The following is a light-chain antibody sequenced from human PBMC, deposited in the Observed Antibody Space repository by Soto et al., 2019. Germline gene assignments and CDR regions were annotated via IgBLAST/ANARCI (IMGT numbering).Light chain of an antibody. CDR3: HQSSSLPWT. J-gene: IGKJ1*01. CDR2: ATS. CDR1: QNINSF. Sequence: IQMTQSPSSLSASVGDRVTITCRASQNINSFLNWYQQKPGKAPNLLIYATSSLQSGVPPRFSGSGSGSDFTLPISSLEPEDLATYYCHQSSSLPWTFGQGTKLEI. V-gene: IGKV1-39*01.